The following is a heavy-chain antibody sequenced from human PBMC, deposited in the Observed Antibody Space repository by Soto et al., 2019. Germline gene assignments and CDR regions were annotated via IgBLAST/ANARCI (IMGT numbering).Heavy chain of an antibody. CDR2: SRNKANSYST. J-gene: IGHJ4*02. V-gene: IGHV3-72*01. CDR3: ARFSGSYTRGLDY. D-gene: IGHD1-26*01. Sequence: EVQLVESGGGLVQPGGSLRLSCAASGFTFSDHSMDWVRQAPGKGLEWVGRSRNKANSYSTEYAASVKGRFTSSRDESKNALYLQMNSLKTEDTAVYYCARFSGSYTRGLDYWGQGTLVTVSS. CDR1: GFTFSDHS.